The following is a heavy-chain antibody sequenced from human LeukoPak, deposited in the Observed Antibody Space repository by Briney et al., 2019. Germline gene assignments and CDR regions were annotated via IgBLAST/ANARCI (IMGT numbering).Heavy chain of an antibody. V-gene: IGHV1-69*05. J-gene: IGHJ3*02. D-gene: IGHD5-18*01. Sequence: ASVKVSCKASGGTFSSYAISWVRQAPGQGLEWMGGIIPIFGTANYAQKFQGRVTITTDESTSTAYMELSSLRSEDTAVYYCARDLGVDTAMPNDAFDIWGQGTMVTVSS. CDR1: GGTFSSYA. CDR2: IIPIFGTA. CDR3: ARDLGVDTAMPNDAFDI.